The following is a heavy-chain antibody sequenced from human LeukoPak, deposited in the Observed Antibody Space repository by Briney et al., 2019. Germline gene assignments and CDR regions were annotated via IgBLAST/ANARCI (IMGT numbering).Heavy chain of an antibody. CDR3: AREIDSSGLESFDP. J-gene: IGHJ5*02. Sequence: SETLSLTCTVSGGSISSSSYYWGWIRQPPGKGLEWIGGIYYSGSTYYNPSLKSRVTISVDTSKNQFSLKLSSVTAADTAVYYCAREIDSSGLESFDPWGQGTLVTVSS. D-gene: IGHD3-22*01. V-gene: IGHV4-39*07. CDR1: GGSISSSSYY. CDR2: IYYSGST.